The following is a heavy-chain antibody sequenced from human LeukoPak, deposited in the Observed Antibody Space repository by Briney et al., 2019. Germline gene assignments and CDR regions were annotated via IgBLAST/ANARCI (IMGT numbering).Heavy chain of an antibody. Sequence: SETLSLTCAVYGGSFSGYYWSWIRQPPGKGLEWIGEINHSGSTNYNPSLKSRVTISVDTSKNQFSLKLSSVTAADTAVYYCARGGGIAAAGRLRADYWGQGTLVTVPS. CDR2: INHSGST. V-gene: IGHV4-34*01. D-gene: IGHD6-13*01. CDR3: ARGGGIAAAGRLRADY. J-gene: IGHJ4*02. CDR1: GGSFSGYY.